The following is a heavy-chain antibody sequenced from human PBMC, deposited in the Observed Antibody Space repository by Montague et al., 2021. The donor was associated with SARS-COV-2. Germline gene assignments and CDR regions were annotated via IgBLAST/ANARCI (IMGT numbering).Heavy chain of an antibody. D-gene: IGHD6-19*01. J-gene: IGHJ3*02. CDR1: GFSLSTSGVG. CDR3: AHGPRIALAGGDFDI. Sequence: PALVKPTQTLTLTCTFSGFSLSTSGVGVGWIRQPPGKALEWLALIYWNDDKRYSPSLKSRLTITKDTSKNQVVLTMTNMDPVDTATYYCAHGPRIALAGGDFDIWGQGTRVTVSS. CDR2: IYWNDDK. V-gene: IGHV2-5*01.